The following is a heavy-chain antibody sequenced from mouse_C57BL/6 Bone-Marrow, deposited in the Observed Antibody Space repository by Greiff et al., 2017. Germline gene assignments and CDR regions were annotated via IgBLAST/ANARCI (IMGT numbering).Heavy chain of an antibody. Sequence: EVQLQQSGAELVRPGASVKLSCTASGFNIKDDYMHWVKQRPEQGLEWIGWIDPENGDTEYASKFQGKATITADTSSKTAYLQLSSLTSEDTAVYYCTTGYYYAMDYWGQGTSVTVSS. J-gene: IGHJ4*01. CDR3: TTGYYYAMDY. V-gene: IGHV14-4*01. CDR1: GFNIKDDY. D-gene: IGHD2-2*01. CDR2: IDPENGDT.